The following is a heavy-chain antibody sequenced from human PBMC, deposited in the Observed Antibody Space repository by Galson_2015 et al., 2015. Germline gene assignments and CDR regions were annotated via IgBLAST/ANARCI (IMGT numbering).Heavy chain of an antibody. V-gene: IGHV4-59*01. J-gene: IGHJ3*02. Sequence: QVQLQESGPGLVKPSETLSLTRTVSGGSISSYYWSWIRQPPGKGLEWIGYIYYSGSTNYNPSLKSRVTISVDTSKNQFSLKLSSVTAADTAVYYCAIHGAFDIWGQGTMVTVSS. CDR2: IYYSGST. CDR3: AIHGAFDI. CDR1: GGSISSYY.